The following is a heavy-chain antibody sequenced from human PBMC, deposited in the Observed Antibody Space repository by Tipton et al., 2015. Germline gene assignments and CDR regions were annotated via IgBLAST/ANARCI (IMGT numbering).Heavy chain of an antibody. Sequence: GSLRLSCAASGLTFGDYYMSWIRQAPGKGLEWLSYISSSGSSIFYADSVRGRFTISRDNAKNSLFLQMNSLSAEDTAVYYCARDRRYSYGYYFDYWGQGTLVTVSS. J-gene: IGHJ4*02. CDR1: GLTFGDYY. D-gene: IGHD5-18*01. CDR2: ISSSGSSI. V-gene: IGHV3-11*01. CDR3: ARDRRYSYGYYFDY.